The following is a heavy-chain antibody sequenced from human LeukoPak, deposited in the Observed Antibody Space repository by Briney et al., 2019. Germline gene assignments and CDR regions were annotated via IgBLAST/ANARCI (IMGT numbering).Heavy chain of an antibody. V-gene: IGHV3-30*02. J-gene: IGHJ4*02. D-gene: IGHD3-3*01. CDR1: GFTFSSYG. CDR3: ARYDFWSGYYNEVPFTD. Sequence: GGSLTPSSAASGFTFSSYGMHWVRQAPGKGLEWVAFIRYDGSNKYYADSVKGRFTISRDNSKNTLYLQMNSLRAEDTAVYYCARYDFWSGYYNEVPFTDWGQGTLVTVSS. CDR2: IRYDGSNK.